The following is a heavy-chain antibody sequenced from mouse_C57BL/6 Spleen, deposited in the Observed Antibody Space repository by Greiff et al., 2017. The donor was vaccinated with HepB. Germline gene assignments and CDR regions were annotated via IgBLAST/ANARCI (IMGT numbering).Heavy chain of an antibody. Sequence: VHLVESGPGLVQPSPRLSITCTVSGFSFTSYGVHWVRQSPGKGLEWLGVIWSGGSKDYNAAFISSLSISKGNSKSQAYCKKNRLQADYTAIYYCATEAMDCWGQGTSVTGSS. J-gene: IGHJ4*01. CDR3: ATEAMDC. V-gene: IGHV2-2*01. CDR1: GFSFTSYG. CDR2: IWSGGSK.